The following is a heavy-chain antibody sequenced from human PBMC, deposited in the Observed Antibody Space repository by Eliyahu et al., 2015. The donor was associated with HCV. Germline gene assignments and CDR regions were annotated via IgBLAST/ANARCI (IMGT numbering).Heavy chain of an antibody. D-gene: IGHD2/OR15-2a*01. CDR1: XFTFSIXS. Sequence: EVQLVESGGGLLQPGGXLXLSCXASXFTFSIXSMNWVRQAPGKGLEWVSYIIGRGDTMYYADSVEGRFTISRDNAKNSLYLQMNSLRDEDTAVYYCARGPYSYFFDYWGQGTLVTVSS. CDR2: IIGRGDTM. J-gene: IGHJ4*02. CDR3: ARGPYSYFFDY. V-gene: IGHV3-48*02.